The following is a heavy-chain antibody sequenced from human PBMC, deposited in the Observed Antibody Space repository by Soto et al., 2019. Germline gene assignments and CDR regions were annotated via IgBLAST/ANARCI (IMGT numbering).Heavy chain of an antibody. J-gene: IGHJ3*02. Sequence: QVQLVQSGAEVKKPGASVKVSCKASGYTFINYYMHWVRQAPGQGLEWMGIINPNGGSTTYAQKLQGRVTLTRDTSTNTVNMELSSLRSEDTAVYYGAREKWLVRRNDPVAIWGQGTMVTVSS. V-gene: IGHV1-46*04. CDR2: INPNGGST. CDR3: AREKWLVRRNDPVAI. CDR1: GYTFINYY. D-gene: IGHD6-19*01.